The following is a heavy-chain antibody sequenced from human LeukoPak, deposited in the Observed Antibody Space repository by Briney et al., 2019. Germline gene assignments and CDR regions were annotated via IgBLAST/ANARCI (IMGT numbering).Heavy chain of an antibody. CDR1: GGSISSGGYY. Sequence: SETLSLTCTVSGGSISSGGYYWSWIRQHPGKGLEWIGILYYSGSTYYNPSLKSRVTISVDTSKNQFSLKLSSVTAADTAVHYCGRHALQYSDLDSWGQGILVTVSS. CDR3: GRHALQYSDLDS. D-gene: IGHD4-11*01. CDR2: LYYSGST. J-gene: IGHJ4*02. V-gene: IGHV4-39*01.